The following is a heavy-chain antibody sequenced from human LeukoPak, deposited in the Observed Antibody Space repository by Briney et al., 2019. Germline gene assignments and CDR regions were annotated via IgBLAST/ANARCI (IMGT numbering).Heavy chain of an antibody. D-gene: IGHD6-25*01. CDR1: GYTLTELS. J-gene: IGHJ3*02. Sequence: ASVKVSCKVSGYTLTELSMRWVRQAPGKGLEWMGGFDPEDGETIYAQKFQGRVTMTEDTSTDTAYMELSSLRSEDTAVYYCATDRSGKRWDDAFDIWGQGTMVTVSS. CDR2: FDPEDGET. V-gene: IGHV1-24*01. CDR3: ATDRSGKRWDDAFDI.